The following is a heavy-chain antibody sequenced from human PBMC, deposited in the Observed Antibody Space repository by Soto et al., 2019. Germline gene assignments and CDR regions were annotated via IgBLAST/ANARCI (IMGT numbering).Heavy chain of an antibody. D-gene: IGHD3-9*01. CDR1: GFTFSSYS. CDR3: ARSPDYDILTGYPAPDY. CDR2: ISSSSSYI. J-gene: IGHJ4*02. V-gene: IGHV3-21*01. Sequence: GGSLRLSCAASGFTFSSYSMNWVRQAPGKGLEWVSSISSSSSYIYYADSVKGRFTISRDNAKNSLYLQMNSLRAEDTAMYYCARSPDYDILTGYPAPDYWGQGTLVTVSS.